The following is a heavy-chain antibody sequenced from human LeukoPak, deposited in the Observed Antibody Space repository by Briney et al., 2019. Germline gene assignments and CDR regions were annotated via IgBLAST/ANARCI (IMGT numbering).Heavy chain of an antibody. Sequence: ASVKVSCKASGYTFTCYYIHWVRQAPGQGLEWMGWINPNSGGINYTQKFQGRVTMTRDTSISTSYMDLRGLRSDDTAVYYCARGAKSETYCPYWGQGTLVIVSS. CDR3: ARGAKSETYCPY. D-gene: IGHD1-26*01. J-gene: IGHJ4*02. CDR1: GYTFTCYY. V-gene: IGHV1-2*02. CDR2: INPNSGGI.